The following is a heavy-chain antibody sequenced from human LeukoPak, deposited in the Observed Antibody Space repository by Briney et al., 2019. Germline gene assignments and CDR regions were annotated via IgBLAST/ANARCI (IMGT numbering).Heavy chain of an antibody. CDR3: ARLTAAGSY. Sequence: ASVTVSCQASGYTFPSYGIRWVRPAPGQGLAGMGWISAYNGNTNYAQKLQGRVTMTTDTSTSTAYMELSRLRSEDTAVYYCARLTAAGSYWGQGTLVTVSS. D-gene: IGHD6-13*01. V-gene: IGHV1-18*01. J-gene: IGHJ4*02. CDR2: ISAYNGNT. CDR1: GYTFPSYG.